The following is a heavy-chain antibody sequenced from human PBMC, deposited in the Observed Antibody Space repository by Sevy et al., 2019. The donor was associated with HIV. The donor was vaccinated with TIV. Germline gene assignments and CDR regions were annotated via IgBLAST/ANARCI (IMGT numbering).Heavy chain of an antibody. CDR2: IYYSGST. V-gene: IGHV4-61*01. CDR3: ARANSGRYRDAFDI. Sequence: SETLSLTCTVSGGSVSSGSYYWSWIRQPPGKGLEWIGYIYYSGSTNYNPSLKSRVTISVDTSKNQFSLKLSSVTAADTAVYYCARANSGRYRDAFDIWGQGTMVTVSS. J-gene: IGHJ3*02. D-gene: IGHD6-19*01. CDR1: GGSVSSGSYY.